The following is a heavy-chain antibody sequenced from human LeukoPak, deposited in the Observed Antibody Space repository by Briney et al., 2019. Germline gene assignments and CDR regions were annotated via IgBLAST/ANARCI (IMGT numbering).Heavy chain of an antibody. Sequence: RGSLRLSCAASGFTVSSRYMSWVRQAPGKGLEWVSVIHGDGSTYYADSVKGRFTISRDNSKNTLYLQMNSLRAEDTAVYYCARGESSDCTCIDYWGQGTLVSVSS. CDR3: ARGESSDCTCIDY. J-gene: IGHJ4*02. CDR1: GFTVSSRY. CDR2: IHGDGST. V-gene: IGHV3-53*01. D-gene: IGHD2-21*02.